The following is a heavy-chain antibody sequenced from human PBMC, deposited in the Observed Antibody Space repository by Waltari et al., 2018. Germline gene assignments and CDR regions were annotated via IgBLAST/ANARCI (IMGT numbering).Heavy chain of an antibody. J-gene: IGHJ3*02. D-gene: IGHD3-10*01. V-gene: IGHV3-7*01. CDR3: AGELLLWFRELSPGAFDI. CDR1: GFTFSSYW. Sequence: EVQLVESGGGLVQPGGSLRLSCAASGFTFSSYWMSWVRQAPGKGLEWVANIKQDGSEKYYVDSVKGRFTISRDNAKNSLYLQMNSLRAEDTAVYYCAGELLLWFRELSPGAFDIWGQGTMVTISS. CDR2: IKQDGSEK.